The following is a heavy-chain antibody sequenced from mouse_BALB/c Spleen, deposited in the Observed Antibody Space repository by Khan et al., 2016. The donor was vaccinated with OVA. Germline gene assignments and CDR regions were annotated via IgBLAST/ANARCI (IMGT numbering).Heavy chain of an antibody. J-gene: IGHJ2*01. CDR2: ITTYTGET. CDR3: TRFHGGY. CDR1: GYTFTNYV. V-gene: IGHV9-3-1*01. Sequence: QIQLVQSGPELKKPGETVKISCKASGYTFTNYVMNWVKQSPGKGLKWMGWITTYTGETTYADDFKGRFAFSLETSASTAYLQINSLKNEDTATYFCTRFHGGYWGQGTTLTVSS.